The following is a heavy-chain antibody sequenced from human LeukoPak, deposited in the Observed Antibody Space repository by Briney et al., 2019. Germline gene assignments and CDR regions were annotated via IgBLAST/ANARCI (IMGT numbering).Heavy chain of an antibody. J-gene: IGHJ6*02. V-gene: IGHV3-48*01. CDR3: AGGYSSSWYYYYYYGMDV. D-gene: IGHD6-13*01. CDR2: ISSSSSTI. Sequence: RTGGPLRLSCAASGFNFSSYSMNWVRQAPGKGLEWVSYISSSSSTIYYADSVKGRFTISRDNAKNSLYLQMSSPRAEDTAVYYCAGGYSSSWYYYYYYGMDVWGQGTTVTVSS. CDR1: GFNFSSYS.